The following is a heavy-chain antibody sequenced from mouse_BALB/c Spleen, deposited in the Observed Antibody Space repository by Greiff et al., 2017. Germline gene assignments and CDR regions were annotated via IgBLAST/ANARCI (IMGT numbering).Heavy chain of an antibody. CDR3: TRDRETGYVAWFAY. V-gene: IGHV5-6-4*01. Sequence: EVKVEESGGGLVKPGGSLKLSCAASGFTFSSYTMSWVRQTPEKRLEWVATISSGGSYTYYPDSVKGRFTISRDNAKNTLYLQMSSLKSEDTAMYYCTRDRETGYVAWFAYWGQGTLVTVSA. CDR1: GFTFSSYT. CDR2: ISSGGSYT. J-gene: IGHJ3*01. D-gene: IGHD1-2*01.